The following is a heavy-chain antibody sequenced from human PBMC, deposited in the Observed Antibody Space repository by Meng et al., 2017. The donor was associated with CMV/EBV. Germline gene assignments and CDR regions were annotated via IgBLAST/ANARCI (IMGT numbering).Heavy chain of an antibody. CDR3: GDFEAG. CDR1: GFTVSSNY. V-gene: IGHV3-53*01. D-gene: IGHD3-3*01. CDR2: IYSGGST. J-gene: IGHJ4*02. Sequence: GGSLRLSCAASGFTVSSNYMSWVRQAPGKGLEWVSVIYSGGSTYYADSVKGRFTVSRDNAKSTVYLQMNSLTVEDAAVYCCGDFEAGWGQGTLVTVSS.